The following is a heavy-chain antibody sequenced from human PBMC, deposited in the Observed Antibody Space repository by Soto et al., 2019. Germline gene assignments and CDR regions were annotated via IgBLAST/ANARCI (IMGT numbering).Heavy chain of an antibody. D-gene: IGHD2-15*01. V-gene: IGHV4-30-4*01. Sequence: SETLSLTCTVSGGSISSGDYYWSWIRQPPGKGLEWIGYIYYSGNTYYNPSLKRRFTISVDTSKNQFSLKLSSVTAADTAVYYCARHTPAISISDHWGQGTLVTVSS. CDR3: ARHTPAISISDH. CDR1: GGSISSGDYY. J-gene: IGHJ4*02. CDR2: IYYSGNT.